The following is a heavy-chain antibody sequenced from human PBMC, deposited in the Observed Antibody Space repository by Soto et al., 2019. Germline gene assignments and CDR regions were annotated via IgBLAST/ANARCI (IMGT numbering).Heavy chain of an antibody. Sequence: EVQLLESGGGLVQPGGSLRLSWAASGFTFSSYAMSWVRQAPGKGLEWVSAISGSGGSTYYADSVKGRFTISRDNSKNTLYLQMNSLRAEDTAVYYCAKDLANTMIVSRESAWWGRGTLVTVSS. CDR3: AKDLANTMIVSRESAW. V-gene: IGHV3-23*01. CDR2: ISGSGGST. J-gene: IGHJ2*01. CDR1: GFTFSSYA. D-gene: IGHD3-22*01.